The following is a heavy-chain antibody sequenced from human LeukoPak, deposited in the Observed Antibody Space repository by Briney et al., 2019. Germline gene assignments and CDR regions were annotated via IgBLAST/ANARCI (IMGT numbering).Heavy chain of an antibody. CDR2: ISGPAGSW. CDR1: GFTFSSYA. D-gene: IGHD5/OR15-5a*01. V-gene: IGHV3-23*01. CDR3: AKKVGLVSAPLYYFDV. Sequence: PGGSLRLSCAASGFTFSSYAMSWVRQAPGKGLEWVSAISGPAGSWDYADSVKGRFTISRDNSKNTLFLQMHSLRAEDTAIYYCAKKVGLVSAPLYYFDVWGRGTLVTVSS. J-gene: IGHJ4*02.